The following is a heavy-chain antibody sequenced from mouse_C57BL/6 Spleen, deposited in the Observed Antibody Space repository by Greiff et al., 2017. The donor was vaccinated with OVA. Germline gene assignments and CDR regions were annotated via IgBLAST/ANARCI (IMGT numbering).Heavy chain of an antibody. Sequence: QVQLQQSGAELARPGASVKLSCKASGYTFTSYGISWVQQRTGQGLEWIGEIYPRSGNTYQNEKFKGKATLTADKSSSTAYMDLRSLTSEDSAVYFCARLPDYGDYSYPMDYWGQGTSVAVSS. CDR2: IYPRSGNT. D-gene: IGHD2-13*01. V-gene: IGHV1-81*01. J-gene: IGHJ4*01. CDR3: ARLPDYGDYSYPMDY. CDR1: GYTFTSYG.